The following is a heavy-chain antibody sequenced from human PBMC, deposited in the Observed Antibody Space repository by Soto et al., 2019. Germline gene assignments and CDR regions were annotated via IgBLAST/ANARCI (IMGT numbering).Heavy chain of an antibody. CDR3: ARMSYFYDKWYFDL. CDR1: GGSSNNNDYY. Sequence: QLQESGPGLVKPSQTLSLTCSVSGGSSNNNDYYWSWIRQTPGKGLEWIGYVYYSGSSDYIPSLKRRLSMAIDKSKNQFHLKLNSVTAADTATYYCARMSYFYDKWYFDLWGRGTLVTVSS. V-gene: IGHV4-30-4*01. D-gene: IGHD3-22*01. CDR2: VYYSGSS. J-gene: IGHJ2*01.